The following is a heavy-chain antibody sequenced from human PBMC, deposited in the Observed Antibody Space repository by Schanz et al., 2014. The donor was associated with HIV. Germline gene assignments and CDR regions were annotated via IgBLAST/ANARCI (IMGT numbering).Heavy chain of an antibody. CDR2: MNPNSGGT. V-gene: IGHV1-2*02. CDR1: GYTFSGYY. D-gene: IGHD2-15*01. CDR3: ARGRSGYCSGGSCPYGRYYFDY. J-gene: IGHJ4*02. Sequence: QVHLVQSGAEVKKPGASVKVSCKASGYTFSGYYIHWVRQAPGQGLEWMGWMNPNSGGTNYAQKFQGRVTMTRDTSISTAYMELSRLRSDDTAVYYCARGRSGYCSGGSCPYGRYYFDYWGQGTLVTVSS.